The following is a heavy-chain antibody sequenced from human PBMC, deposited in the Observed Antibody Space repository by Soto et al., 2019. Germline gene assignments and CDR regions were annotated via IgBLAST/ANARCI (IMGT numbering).Heavy chain of an antibody. V-gene: IGHV5-51*01. CDR2: IYPGDSDT. D-gene: IGHD5-12*01. J-gene: IGHJ6*02. CDR3: ARRGVATNNYYYYGMDV. Sequence: GESLKISCKGSGYSFTNYWIAWVRQMPGKGLEWMGIIYPGDSDTKYSPSFQGQVTISADKSISTAYLQWSSLKASDTAMYYCARRGVATNNYYYYGMDVWGQGTTVTVS. CDR1: GYSFTNYW.